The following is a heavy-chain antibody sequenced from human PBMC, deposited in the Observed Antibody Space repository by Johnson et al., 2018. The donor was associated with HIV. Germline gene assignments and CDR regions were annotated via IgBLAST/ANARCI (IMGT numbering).Heavy chain of an antibody. Sequence: QVQLVESGGGLVKPGGSLRLSCAASGFTFSSHWMHWVRQPPGKGLEWVSYISSSGTTIYYADSVKGRFTISRDNAKNTLYLEMYSLRADDTAVYYCARDRGIGAAGDAFDIWGQGTMVTVSS. CDR2: ISSSGTTI. CDR3: ARDRGIGAAGDAFDI. V-gene: IGHV3-11*01. D-gene: IGHD6-13*01. CDR1: GFTFSSHW. J-gene: IGHJ3*02.